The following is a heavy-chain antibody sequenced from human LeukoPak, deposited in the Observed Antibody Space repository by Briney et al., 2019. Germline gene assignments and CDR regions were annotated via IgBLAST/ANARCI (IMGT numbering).Heavy chain of an antibody. CDR3: ARAFVVR. CDR2: ISGSGDRT. D-gene: IGHD3-10*01. V-gene: IGHV3-23*01. Sequence: GGSLRLSCAASGFTFSSSAMNWVRQAPGKGLEWVSTISGSGDRTYYADSVKGRFTISRDNAKNSLYLQMNSLRAEDTAVYYCARAFVVRGGQGTLVTVSS. J-gene: IGHJ4*02. CDR1: GFTFSSSA.